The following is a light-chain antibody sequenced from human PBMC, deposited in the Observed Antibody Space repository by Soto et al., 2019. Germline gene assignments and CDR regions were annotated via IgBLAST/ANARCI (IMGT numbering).Light chain of an antibody. J-gene: IGKJ3*01. CDR2: DAS. CDR3: QQRSNWPPLT. CDR1: QSVSSY. Sequence: EIVLTQSPATLSFSPGERATLSCRPSQSVSSYLAWYKQTPGQAPRLLIYDASSSTTSIPARFSAIGPGADFTLTTSSLEPEDFAGYYCQQRSNWPPLTFGPGTKVDIK. V-gene: IGKV3-11*01.